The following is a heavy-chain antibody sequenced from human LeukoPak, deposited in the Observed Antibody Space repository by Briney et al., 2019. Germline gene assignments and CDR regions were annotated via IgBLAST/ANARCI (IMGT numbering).Heavy chain of an antibody. CDR2: IHNDGATT. CDR3: AKGMRWELPLAY. V-gene: IGHV3-23*01. J-gene: IGHJ4*02. D-gene: IGHD2-15*01. Sequence: GGSLRLSCAASGFTFSTYGMSWVRQGPRQGLQWVSIIHNDGATTHYADSVKGRFTIPRDNSKNTLYLQMNILRAEETAVYYCAKGMRWELPLAYWGQGTLVTVSS. CDR1: GFTFSTYG.